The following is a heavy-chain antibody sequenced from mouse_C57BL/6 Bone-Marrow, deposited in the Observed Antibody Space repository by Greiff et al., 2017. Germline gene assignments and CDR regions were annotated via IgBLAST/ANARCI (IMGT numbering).Heavy chain of an antibody. CDR1: GYTFTSYW. J-gene: IGHJ2*01. V-gene: IGHV1-69*01. CDR2: IDPSDSYT. CDR3: AREEL. Sequence: QVQLQQPGAELVMPGASVKLSCKASGYTFTSYWMHWVKQRPGQGLELVGEIDPSDSYTNYNQKFKGKSTLTVDKSSSTAYMQLSSLTSEDSAVYYCAREELWGQGTTLTVSS.